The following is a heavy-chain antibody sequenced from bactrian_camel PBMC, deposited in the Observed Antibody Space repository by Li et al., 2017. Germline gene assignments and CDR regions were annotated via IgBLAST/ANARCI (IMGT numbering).Heavy chain of an antibody. V-gene: IGHV3S40*01. D-gene: IGHD4*01. CDR1: GFTFSTYD. CDR2: IDSGGGS. J-gene: IGHJ4*01. Sequence: VQLVESGGGLVQAGGALRLSCTASGFTFSTYDMFWVRQAPGKGLEYVTAIDSGGGSYYPDSVKGRFTISHDSAKNTVYLQLNNLKSDDTAMYYCAADATIVTKAGCYVGFIPEYDFRGQGTQVTVS. CDR3: AADATIVTKAGCYVGFIPEYDF.